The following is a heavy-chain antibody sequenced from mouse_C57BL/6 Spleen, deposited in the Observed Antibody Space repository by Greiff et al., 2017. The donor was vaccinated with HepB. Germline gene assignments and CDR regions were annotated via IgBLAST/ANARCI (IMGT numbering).Heavy chain of an antibody. J-gene: IGHJ4*01. CDR3: ARGGFALLRFYAMDY. CDR1: GYTFTSYW. D-gene: IGHD1-1*01. V-gene: IGHV1-50*01. Sequence: VQLQQPGAELVKPGASVKLSCKASGYTFTSYWMQWVKQRPGQGLEWIGEIDPSDSYTNYNQKFKGKATLTVDTSSSTAYMQLSSLTSEDSAVYYCARGGFALLRFYAMDYWGQGTSVTVSS. CDR2: IDPSDSYT.